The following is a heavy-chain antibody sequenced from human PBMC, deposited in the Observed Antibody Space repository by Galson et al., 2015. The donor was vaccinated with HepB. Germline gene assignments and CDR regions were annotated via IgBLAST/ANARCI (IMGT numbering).Heavy chain of an antibody. Sequence: SVKVSCKASGYTFAYGMTWVRQAPGQGLECMGWISDYNGDTKYAEKFQGRVSMTTDTSINTAYMELRSLISDDTAVYYCARGRTTVWSFDFWGQGTLVTVSS. V-gene: IGHV1-18*01. D-gene: IGHD2-2*01. CDR3: ARGRTTVWSFDF. CDR2: ISDYNGDT. CDR1: GYTFAYG. J-gene: IGHJ4*02.